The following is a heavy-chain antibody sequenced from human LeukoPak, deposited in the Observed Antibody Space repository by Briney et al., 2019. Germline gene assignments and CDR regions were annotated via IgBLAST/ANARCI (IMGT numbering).Heavy chain of an antibody. CDR1: GVSISSSYSY. CDR2: IYYTGNT. CDR3: ARQTGSGLFILP. Sequence: SETLSLTCTVSGVSISSSYSYWGWIRQPPGMGLEWIGGIYYTGNTYYNASLKSQVSISIDTSKNQFSLKLTSVTAADTAVYYCARQTGSGLFILPGGQGTLVTVSS. V-gene: IGHV4-39*01. D-gene: IGHD3/OR15-3a*01. J-gene: IGHJ4*02.